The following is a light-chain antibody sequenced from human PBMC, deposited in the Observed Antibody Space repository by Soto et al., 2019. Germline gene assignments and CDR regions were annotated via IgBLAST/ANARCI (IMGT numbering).Light chain of an antibody. CDR2: GAA. Sequence: DIEMTQSASAMSASVGDRATITCRGSQGISSCLAWLQQQPGRVPQRLIYGAATLESGGPARFSGSGSGTEFTLTISSLQPEDYATDHCQQHTSYPPSTFGQGTRLEI. CDR3: QQHTSYPPST. V-gene: IGKV1-17*03. CDR1: QGISSC. J-gene: IGKJ5*01.